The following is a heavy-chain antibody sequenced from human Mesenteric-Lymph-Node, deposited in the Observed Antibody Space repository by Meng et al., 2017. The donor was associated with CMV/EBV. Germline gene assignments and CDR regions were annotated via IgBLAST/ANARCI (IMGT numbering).Heavy chain of an antibody. J-gene: IGHJ4*02. V-gene: IGHV3-7*01. CDR2: IHQDGNEK. CDR3: TRDLYGYHRDDVWSGYYPFEY. CDR1: GFTFSRYW. D-gene: IGHD3-3*01. Sequence: LSLTGAASGFTFSRYWMTWVRQAPGKGLEWVANIHQDGNEKYYVSSVKGRFTISRDNAKNSLYLQMNSLRAEDTAVYYCTRDLYGYHRDDVWSGYYPFEYWGQGTLVTVSS.